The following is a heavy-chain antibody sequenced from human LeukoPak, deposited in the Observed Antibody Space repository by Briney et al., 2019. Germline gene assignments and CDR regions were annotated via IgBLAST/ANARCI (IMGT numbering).Heavy chain of an antibody. D-gene: IGHD2-2*01. CDR3: ARGPRMVAMNGYAFDI. CDR1: GGSISSGGYC. CDR2: ICIGGST. V-gene: IGHV4-61*02. J-gene: IGHJ3*02. Sequence: SQTLSLTCTVSGGSISSGGYCWNWIRQSAGKGLGWIGRICIGGSTSYNPSLKSRVTMSVDTSKIQFSLNLTSVTAADTAMYYCARGPRMVAMNGYAFDIWGPGTTVIVSS.